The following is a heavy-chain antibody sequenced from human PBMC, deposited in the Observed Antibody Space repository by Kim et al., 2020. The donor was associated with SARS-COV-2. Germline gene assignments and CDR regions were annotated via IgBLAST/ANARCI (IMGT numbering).Heavy chain of an antibody. D-gene: IGHD3-10*01. Sequence: ASVKVSCKASGYTFSNYAINWVRQAPGQGLEWMGWINTNTGNPTYAQGFTGRFVFSLDTSVSTTYLQISSLKADDTAVYYCARVVISGNNWFDSWGQGTLVTVSS. CDR2: INTNTGNP. V-gene: IGHV7-4-1*02. CDR3: ARVVISGNNWFDS. CDR1: GYTFSNYA. J-gene: IGHJ5*01.